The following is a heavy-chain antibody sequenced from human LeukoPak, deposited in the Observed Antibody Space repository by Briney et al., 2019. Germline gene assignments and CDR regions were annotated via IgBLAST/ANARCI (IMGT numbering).Heavy chain of an antibody. Sequence: ASVKVSCKVSGYTLTELSMHWVRQAPGKGLEGRGGFDPEDGETIYAQKFQGRVTMTEDTSTDTAYMELSSLRSEDTAVYYRATHWPLVRGEYWDDYWGQGTLVTVSS. J-gene: IGHJ4*02. CDR3: ATHWPLVRGEYWDDY. CDR1: GYTLTELS. D-gene: IGHD3-10*01. V-gene: IGHV1-24*01. CDR2: FDPEDGET.